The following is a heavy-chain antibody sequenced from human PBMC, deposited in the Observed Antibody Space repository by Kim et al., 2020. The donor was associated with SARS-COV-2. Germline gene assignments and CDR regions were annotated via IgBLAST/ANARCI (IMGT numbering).Heavy chain of an antibody. J-gene: IGHJ3*02. Sequence: GGSLRLSCAASGFTVSSNYMSWVRQAPGKGLEWVSVIYSGGSTYYADSVKGRFTISRDNSKNTLYLQMNSLRAEDTAVYYCARSSVVVPAAMWRAFDIWGQGTMVTVSS. CDR1: GFTVSSNY. CDR2: IYSGGST. V-gene: IGHV3-53*01. D-gene: IGHD2-2*01. CDR3: ARSSVVVPAAMWRAFDI.